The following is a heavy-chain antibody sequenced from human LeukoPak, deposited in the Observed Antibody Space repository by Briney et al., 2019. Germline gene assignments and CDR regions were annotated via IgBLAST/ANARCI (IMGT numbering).Heavy chain of an antibody. CDR3: AGWASPFTIFGAGAAHADMDV. D-gene: IGHD3-3*01. J-gene: IGHJ6*03. CDR2: ILYSGST. Sequence: SETLSLTCTVSGGSISSYYWSWIRQPPGKGLEWIGYILYSGSTNYNPSLKSRVTISVDTSKNQFSLKLSSVTAADTAVYYCAGWASPFTIFGAGAAHADMDVWGKGTTVTVSS. CDR1: GGSISSYY. V-gene: IGHV4-59*12.